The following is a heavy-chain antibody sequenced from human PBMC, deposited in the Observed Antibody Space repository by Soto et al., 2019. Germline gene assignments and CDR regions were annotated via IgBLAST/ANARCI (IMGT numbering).Heavy chain of an antibody. J-gene: IGHJ4*02. V-gene: IGHV4-39*01. CDR2: VYYRGRS. Sequence: HSETLSLTCTVAGGSVSNSKYYLGWLRQSPGKGLEWIGSVYYRGRSYSKSSVKSRVTISVDTSKNQFSLNLNSVTASDTAVYFCVSQRTSVLTQAYFDYWGPGALVTVS. D-gene: IGHD2-8*01. CDR3: VSQRTSVLTQAYFDY. CDR1: GGSVSNSKYY.